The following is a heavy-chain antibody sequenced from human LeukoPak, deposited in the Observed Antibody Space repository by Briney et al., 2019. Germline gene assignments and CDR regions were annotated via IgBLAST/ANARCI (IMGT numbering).Heavy chain of an antibody. J-gene: IGHJ3*02. CDR3: ARAMTDAFDI. D-gene: IGHD3-22*01. V-gene: IGHV4-59*12. Sequence: SETLSLTCTVSGGSISSYYWSWIRQPPGKGLEWIGYIYYSGSTNYNPSLKSRVTISVDRSKNQFSLKLSSVTAADTAVYYCARAMTDAFDIWGQGTMVTVSS. CDR2: IYYSGST. CDR1: GGSISSYY.